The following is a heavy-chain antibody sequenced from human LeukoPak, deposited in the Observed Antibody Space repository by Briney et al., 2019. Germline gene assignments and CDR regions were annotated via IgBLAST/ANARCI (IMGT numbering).Heavy chain of an antibody. J-gene: IGHJ3*02. D-gene: IGHD2-2*01. CDR2: INHSGST. Sequence: SETLSLTCAVYGGSFSGYYWSWIRQPPGKGLEWIGEINHSGSTNYNPSLKSRVTISVDTSKNQFSLKLSSVTAADTAVYYCARGAQPSLYCSSTSCYVRTSRHDAFGIWGQGTMVTVSS. CDR1: GGSFSGYY. V-gene: IGHV4-34*01. CDR3: ARGAQPSLYCSSTSCYVRTSRHDAFGI.